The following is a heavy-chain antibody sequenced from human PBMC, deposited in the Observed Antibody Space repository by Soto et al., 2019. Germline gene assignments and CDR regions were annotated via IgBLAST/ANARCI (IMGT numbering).Heavy chain of an antibody. CDR2: IYHSGST. CDR1: GGSVSSSNYS. J-gene: IGHJ5*02. CDR3: ARGQRREDWFDP. V-gene: IGHV4-30-2*01. D-gene: IGHD1-26*01. Sequence: QLQLQESGSGLVKPSQTLSLTCTVSGGSVSSSNYSWSWIRQPPGKGLEWIGYIYHSGSTYYNPSLKSRVTISIDRTKNQFSLKLSSVTAADTAVYYCARGQRREDWFDPWGQGTLVTVSS.